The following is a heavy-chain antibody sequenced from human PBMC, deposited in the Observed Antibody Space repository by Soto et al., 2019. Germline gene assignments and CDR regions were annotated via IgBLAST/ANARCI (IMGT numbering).Heavy chain of an antibody. D-gene: IGHD4-17*01. CDR1: GFTFSSYC. CDR3: ARGDGLLDY. CDR2: IWYDGSNK. Sequence: GGSMRLSCAASGFTFSSYCMHWVRQAPGKGLEWVAVIWYDGSNKYYADSVKGRFTISRDNSKNTLYLQMNSLRAEDTAVYYCARGDGLLDYWGQGTLVTVSS. J-gene: IGHJ4*02. V-gene: IGHV3-33*01.